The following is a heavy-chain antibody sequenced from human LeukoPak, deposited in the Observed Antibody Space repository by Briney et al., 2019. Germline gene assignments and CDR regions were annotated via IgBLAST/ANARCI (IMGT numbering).Heavy chain of an antibody. Sequence: GGSLRLSCAASGFTFSSYEMNWVRQAPGKGLEWVSYISSSGSSIYYADSVKGRFTVSRDNAKNSLYLQMNSLRAEDTAVYYCARDGGVPIVAPFDYWGQGTLVTVSS. J-gene: IGHJ4*02. CDR3: ARDGGVPIVAPFDY. V-gene: IGHV3-48*03. CDR1: GFTFSSYE. D-gene: IGHD3-16*01. CDR2: ISSSGSSI.